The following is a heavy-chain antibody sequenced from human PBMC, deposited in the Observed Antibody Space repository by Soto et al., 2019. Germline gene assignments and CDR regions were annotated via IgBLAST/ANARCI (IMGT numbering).Heavy chain of an antibody. V-gene: IGHV3-23*01. CDR1: GFTFTSYA. CDR2: ISGSGGST. CDR3: AKRTTGWYFDL. J-gene: IGHJ2*01. Sequence: EVQLLESGGGLVQPGGSLRLSCAASGFTFTSYAMNWVRQAPGKGLEWVSVISGSGGSTDYADSVKGRFTISRDNSKNTLYLQMNSLRAEDTAVYYCAKRTTGWYFDLWGRGTLVTVSS.